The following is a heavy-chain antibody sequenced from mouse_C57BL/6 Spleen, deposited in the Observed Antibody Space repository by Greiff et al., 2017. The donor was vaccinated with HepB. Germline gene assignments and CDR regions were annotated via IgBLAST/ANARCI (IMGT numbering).Heavy chain of an antibody. V-gene: IGHV1-72*01. J-gene: IGHJ2*01. Sequence: QVQLQQPGAELVKPGASVKLSCKASGYTFTSYWMHWVKQRPGRGLEWIGRIDPNSGGTKYNEKFKGKATLTVDKSSSTAYMQLSSLTSEDSAVYYCGRQDDYGEEDYFDCWGQGTTLTVSS. CDR1: GYTFTSYW. CDR2: IDPNSGGT. CDR3: GRQDDYGEEDYFDC. D-gene: IGHD2-4*01.